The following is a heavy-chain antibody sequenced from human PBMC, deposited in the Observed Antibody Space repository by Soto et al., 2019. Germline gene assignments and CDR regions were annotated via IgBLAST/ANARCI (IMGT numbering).Heavy chain of an antibody. Sequence: QTLSLTCAITGDSVSSNSAGWSWVRQSPSRGLEWLGRTYYRSKWYNDYAVSVKSRITINADTSMNQFSLQLNSLTPEDTAVYYCARETGYSYGYYYYYGMDVWGQGTTVTVSS. CDR2: TYYRSKWYN. J-gene: IGHJ6*02. CDR1: GDSVSSNSAG. V-gene: IGHV6-1*01. CDR3: ARETGYSYGYYYYYGMDV. D-gene: IGHD5-18*01.